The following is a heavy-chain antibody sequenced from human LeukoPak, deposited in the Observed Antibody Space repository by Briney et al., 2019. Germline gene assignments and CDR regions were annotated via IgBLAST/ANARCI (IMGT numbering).Heavy chain of an antibody. J-gene: IGHJ2*01. Sequence: SETLSLTCTVSGGSISSGSYYWSWIRQPAGKGLEWIGRIYTSGSTNYNPSLKSRVTISVDTSKNQFSLKLSSVTAADTAVYYCARGHWYFDLWGRGTLVTVSS. CDR1: GGSISSGSYY. CDR2: IYTSGST. CDR3: ARGHWYFDL. V-gene: IGHV4-61*02.